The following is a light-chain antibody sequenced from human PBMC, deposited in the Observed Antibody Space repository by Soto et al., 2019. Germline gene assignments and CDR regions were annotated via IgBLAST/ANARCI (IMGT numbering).Light chain of an antibody. J-gene: IGKJ2*01. Sequence: DIQMTQSPSSLSASVGDRVTLTCRASQGFNQYLNWYQQKPGKPPKLLIYFASSLQSGVPSMFSGSGSGTDFTLTISNLQPEDFATYYCQQSYSVPYTFGPGTEMKMK. CDR1: QGFNQY. CDR2: FAS. CDR3: QQSYSVPYT. V-gene: IGKV1-39*01.